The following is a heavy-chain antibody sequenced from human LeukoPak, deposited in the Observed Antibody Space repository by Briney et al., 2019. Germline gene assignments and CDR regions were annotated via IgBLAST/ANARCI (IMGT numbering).Heavy chain of an antibody. V-gene: IGHV3-21*01. CDR2: ITSSSTYT. Sequence: GGSLRLSCAASGFTFSNYAMNWVRQTPGKGLEWVSSITSSSTYTFYADSVKGRFTISRDNARDSLYLQMNSLRAEDTAVYYCARDPYSGTYGDTYYYYMDVWGKGTTVTISS. D-gene: IGHD1-26*01. CDR3: ARDPYSGTYGDTYYYYMDV. CDR1: GFTFSNYA. J-gene: IGHJ6*03.